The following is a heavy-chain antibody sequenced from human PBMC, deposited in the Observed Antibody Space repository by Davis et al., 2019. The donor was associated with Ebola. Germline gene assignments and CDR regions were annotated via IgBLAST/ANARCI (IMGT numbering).Heavy chain of an antibody. V-gene: IGHV3-53*01. Sequence: GESLKISCAASGFTVSSNYMSWVRQAPGKGLEWVSVIYSGGSTYYADSVRGRFTISRDNAKNSLYLQMNSLRAEDTAVYYCARDSVDIVATINWFDPWGQGTLVTVSS. CDR3: ARDSVDIVATINWFDP. CDR2: IYSGGST. D-gene: IGHD5-12*01. CDR1: GFTVSSNY. J-gene: IGHJ5*02.